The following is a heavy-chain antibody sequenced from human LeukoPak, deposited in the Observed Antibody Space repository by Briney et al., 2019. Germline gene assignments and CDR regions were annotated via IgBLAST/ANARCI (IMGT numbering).Heavy chain of an antibody. CDR3: AKDNARKYYYGSGSNYNGMINY. CDR1: GFTFSSYG. D-gene: IGHD3-10*01. Sequence: GRSLRLTCAASGFTFSSYGMHWVRQAPGKGLEWVAVISYDGSNKYYADSVKGRFTISRDNSKNTLHLQMNSLSAEDTAVYYCAKDNARKYYYGSGSNYNGMINYWGQGTLVTVSS. J-gene: IGHJ4*02. CDR2: ISYDGSNK. V-gene: IGHV3-30*18.